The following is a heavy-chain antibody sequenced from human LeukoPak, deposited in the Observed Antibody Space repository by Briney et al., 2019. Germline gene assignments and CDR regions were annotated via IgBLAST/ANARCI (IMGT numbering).Heavy chain of an antibody. J-gene: IGHJ5*02. Sequence: ASVKVSCKASGYSFSSYAVNWVRQAPGQGLEWMGWINTNTGNPTYAQGFAGRFVFALDTSVSTAYLQISSLKAEDTAVYYCARAEKTYYYDSSGYYKVFWFDPWGQGTLVTVSS. CDR2: INTNTGNP. CDR3: ARAEKTYYYDSSGYYKVFWFDP. CDR1: GYSFSSYA. V-gene: IGHV7-4-1*02. D-gene: IGHD3-22*01.